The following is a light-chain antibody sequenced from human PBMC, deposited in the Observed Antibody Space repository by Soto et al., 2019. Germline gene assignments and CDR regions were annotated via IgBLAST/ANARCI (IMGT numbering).Light chain of an antibody. J-gene: IGKJ5*01. CDR1: QSVSSN. CDR3: QQYNNWPPIT. Sequence: EILMTQSPATLSVSAGERATLAGISSQSVSSNLAWYQQKPGQAPRLLIYGASTRATGIPARFSGSGSGTEFTLTISSLQSEDFAVYYCQQYNNWPPITFGQGTRLEIK. CDR2: GAS. V-gene: IGKV3-15*01.